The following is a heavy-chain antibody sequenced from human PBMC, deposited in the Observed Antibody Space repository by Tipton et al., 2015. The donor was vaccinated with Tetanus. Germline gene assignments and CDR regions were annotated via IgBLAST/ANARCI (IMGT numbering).Heavy chain of an antibody. V-gene: IGHV4-39*01. CDR1: GASIRGGTFY. CDR3: ARHQSGYFTPFDY. Sequence: TLSLTCTVSGASIRGGTFYWGWIRQPPGKGLEWIGSIYESGDTYYIPSLKSQVTISVDTSTNQFSLNLNSMAAADTGVYYCARHQSGYFTPFDYWGQGKLVTVSS. CDR2: IYESGDT. D-gene: IGHD3-3*01. J-gene: IGHJ4*02.